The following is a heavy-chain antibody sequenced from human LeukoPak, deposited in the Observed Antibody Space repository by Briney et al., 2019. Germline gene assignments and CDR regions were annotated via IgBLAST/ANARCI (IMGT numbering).Heavy chain of an antibody. J-gene: IGHJ4*02. CDR2: IYLGDSDV. D-gene: IGHD3-16*01. CDR1: GNSFTNSW. CDR3: ARHGGKYSHSIGS. Sequence: HGESLKISCQGSGNSFTNSWIGWVRQMPGKGLEWMGIIYLGDSDVRHSPSFRGQVTISADKSINSAYLQWSSLKDSDTAMYYCARHGGKYSHSIGSWGQGTLVTVSS. V-gene: IGHV5-51*01.